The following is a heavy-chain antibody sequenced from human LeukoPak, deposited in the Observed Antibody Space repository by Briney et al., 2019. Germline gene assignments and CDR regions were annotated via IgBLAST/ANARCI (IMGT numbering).Heavy chain of an antibody. CDR1: GYXFTTSH. Sequence: ASVKVSCKASGYXFTTSHTHWVRQAPGQGLEWMGLIIPSGGSTSYAQKLQGRVTMTSDTSTSTAYMELSSLKSEDTAVYYCARDGGDGSGYYYYDYWGQGTLVTVSS. CDR2: IIPSGGST. CDR3: ARDGGDGSGYYYYDY. J-gene: IGHJ4*02. V-gene: IGHV1-46*04. D-gene: IGHD3-22*01.